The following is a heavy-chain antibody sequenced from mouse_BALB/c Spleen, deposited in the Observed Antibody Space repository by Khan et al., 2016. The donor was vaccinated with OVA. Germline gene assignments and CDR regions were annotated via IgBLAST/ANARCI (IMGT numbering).Heavy chain of an antibody. CDR1: GYSITSYYA. CDR3: ARGYRGAIDY. D-gene: IGHD2-14*01. Sequence: EVQLQESGPGLVKPSQSLSLTCTVTGYSITSYYAWYWIRPFPGNILEWLGYISYSGNTKYNPSLKSRISVTRDTSKNQFFLQLNSVTTEDTATXYWARGYRGAIDYWGQGTTLIVSS. J-gene: IGHJ2*01. CDR2: ISYSGNT. V-gene: IGHV3-2*02.